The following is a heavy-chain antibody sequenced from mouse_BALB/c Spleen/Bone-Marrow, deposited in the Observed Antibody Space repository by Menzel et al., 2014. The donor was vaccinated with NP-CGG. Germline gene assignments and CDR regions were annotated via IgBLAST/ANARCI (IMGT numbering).Heavy chain of an antibody. D-gene: IGHD1-1*01. Sequence: EVNVVESGGGLVKPGGSLKLSCAASGFTFSSYGMSRVRQTPEKRLEWVATISGGGSYTYYPDSVKGRFTISRDNAKNNLYLQMSSLRSEDTALYYCARQAGGSGYFDYWGQGTTLTVSS. CDR2: ISGGGSYT. V-gene: IGHV5-9-2*01. CDR1: GFTFSSYG. CDR3: ARQAGGSGYFDY. J-gene: IGHJ2*01.